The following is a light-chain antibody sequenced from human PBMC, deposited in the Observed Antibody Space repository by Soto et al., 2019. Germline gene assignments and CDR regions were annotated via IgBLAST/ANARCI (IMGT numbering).Light chain of an antibody. CDR3: LLSYNAARV. V-gene: IGLV7-46*01. CDR1: TGAVTSNHH. J-gene: IGLJ2*01. Sequence: QTVVTQEPSLPVSPGGTVTLTCGSSTGAVTSNHHPYWFQQKAGLAPRTLINDTSNKHSWTPARFSGTLLGDKAALTLSGAQPEDEAQQYCLLSYNAARVFGGGTQLTVL. CDR2: DTS.